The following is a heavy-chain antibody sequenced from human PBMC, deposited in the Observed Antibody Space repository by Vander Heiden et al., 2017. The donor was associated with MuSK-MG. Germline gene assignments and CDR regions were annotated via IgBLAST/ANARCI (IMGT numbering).Heavy chain of an antibody. CDR2: INGDSSAI. CDR1: GFTFSSSW. CDR3: TTNGGHYRLDY. J-gene: IGHJ4*02. V-gene: IGHV3-7*01. Sequence: EVQVVESGGGLVQPGGSLRLSCTVSGFTFSSSWMTWGRQAPGNGREWVANINGDSSAIQYEDSVKGRFTISRDNAKSSLYLQMDSLRAEDTAVYYCTTNGGHYRLDYWGQGNLVGVSS. D-gene: IGHD2-21*02.